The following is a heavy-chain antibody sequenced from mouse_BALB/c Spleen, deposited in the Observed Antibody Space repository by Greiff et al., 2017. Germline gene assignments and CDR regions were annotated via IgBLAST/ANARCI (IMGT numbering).Heavy chain of an antibody. J-gene: IGHJ4*01. CDR3: ARDRHDVDYAMDY. Sequence: EVHLVESGGGLVQPGGSRKLSCAASGFTFSDYGMAWVRQAPGKGPEWVAFISNLAYSIYYADTVTGRFTISRENAKNTLYLEMSSLRSEDTAMYYCARDRHDVDYAMDYWGQGTSVTVSS. CDR1: GFTFSDYG. D-gene: IGHD2-14*01. V-gene: IGHV5-15*02. CDR2: ISNLAYSI.